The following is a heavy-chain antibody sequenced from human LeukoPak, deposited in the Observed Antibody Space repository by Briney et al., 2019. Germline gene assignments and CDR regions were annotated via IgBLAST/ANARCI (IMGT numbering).Heavy chain of an antibody. D-gene: IGHD1-1*01. Sequence: HPGGSLRLSCAASGFTVSSNYMSWARPAPGKGLEWVSVIYSGGTTYYADSVKGRFTISRDNSKNTLYLQMNSLRAEDTAVYYCARTTTFAPHFDYWGQGTLVTVSS. J-gene: IGHJ4*02. CDR1: GFTVSSNY. CDR2: IYSGGTT. CDR3: ARTTTFAPHFDY. V-gene: IGHV3-66*01.